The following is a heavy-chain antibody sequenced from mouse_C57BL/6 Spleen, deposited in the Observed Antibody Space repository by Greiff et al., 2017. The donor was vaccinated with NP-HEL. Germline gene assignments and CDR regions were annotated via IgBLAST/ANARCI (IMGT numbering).Heavy chain of an antibody. V-gene: IGHV1-61*01. D-gene: IGHD4-1*01. CDR3: ARGTGTNYFDY. J-gene: IGHJ2*01. CDR2: IYPSDSET. Sequence: QVQLKQPGAELVRPGSSVKLSCKASGYTFTSYWMDWVKQRPGQGLEWIGNIYPSDSETHYNQKFKDKATLTVDKSSSTAYMQLSSLTSEDSAVYYCARGTGTNYFDYWGQGTTLTVSS. CDR1: GYTFTSYW.